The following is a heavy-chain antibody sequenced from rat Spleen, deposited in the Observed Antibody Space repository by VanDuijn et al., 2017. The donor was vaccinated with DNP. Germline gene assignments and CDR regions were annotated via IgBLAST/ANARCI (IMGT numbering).Heavy chain of an antibody. CDR3: ARHWDYYDGTYYYDYVMDA. J-gene: IGHJ4*01. V-gene: IGHV5-22*01. CDR1: GFIFSNYW. D-gene: IGHD1-12*02. CDR2: ISYEGSST. Sequence: EVQLVESGGGPVQPGRSLKLSCVASGFIFSNYWMTWVRQAPKKGLEWVASISYEGSSTYYGDSVKGRFTISRDNAKSTLYLQMNSLRSEDTATYYCARHWDYYDGTYYYDYVMDAWGQGASVTVSS.